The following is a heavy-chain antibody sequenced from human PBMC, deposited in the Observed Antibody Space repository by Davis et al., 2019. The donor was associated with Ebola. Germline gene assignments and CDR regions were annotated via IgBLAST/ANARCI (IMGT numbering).Heavy chain of an antibody. CDR1: GFTFSDYY. CDR2: ISSSGSTI. CDR3: ARDENLAVLNAFDI. Sequence: PGGSLRLSCAASGFTFSDYYMSWIRQAPGKGLEWVSYISSSGSTIYYADSVKGRFTISRDNAKNSLYLQMNSLRAEDTAVYYCARDENLAVLNAFDIWGQGTMVTVSS. D-gene: IGHD3-9*01. V-gene: IGHV3-11*04. J-gene: IGHJ3*02.